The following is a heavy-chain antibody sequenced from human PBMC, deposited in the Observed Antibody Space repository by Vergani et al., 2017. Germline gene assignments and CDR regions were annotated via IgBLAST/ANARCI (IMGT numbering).Heavy chain of an antibody. CDR1: GFTFSSYA. Sequence: VQLLESGGGLVQPGGSLRLSCAASGFTFSSYAMSWVRQAPGKGLEWVAFIRYDGSNKYYADSVKGRFTISRDNSKNTLYLQMNSLRAEDTAVYYCAKGGVNYYYYGMDVWGQGTTVTVSS. CDR3: AKGGVNYYYYGMDV. D-gene: IGHD3-10*01. CDR2: IRYDGSNK. V-gene: IGHV3-30*02. J-gene: IGHJ6*02.